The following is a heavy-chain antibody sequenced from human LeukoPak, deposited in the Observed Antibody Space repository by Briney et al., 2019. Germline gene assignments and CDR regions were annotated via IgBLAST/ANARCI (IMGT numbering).Heavy chain of an antibody. V-gene: IGHV3-7*01. D-gene: IGHD1-26*01. Sequence: GGSLRLSCAASGFTFSSYWMSWVRQAPGKGLEWVANIKQGGSEKYYVDSVKGRFTISRDNAKNSLYLQMNSLRAEDTAVYYCARVIFGGSYGDYFDYWGQGTLVTVSS. CDR3: ARVIFGGSYGDYFDY. CDR2: IKQGGSEK. J-gene: IGHJ4*02. CDR1: GFTFSSYW.